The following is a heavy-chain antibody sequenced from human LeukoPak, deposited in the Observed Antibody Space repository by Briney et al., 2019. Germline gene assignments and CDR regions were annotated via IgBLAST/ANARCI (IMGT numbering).Heavy chain of an antibody. Sequence: GGSLRLSCAASGFTFSSYEMNWVRQAPGKGLEWVSHISTSSTIYFADSVKGRFTISRDNARNSLYLQMNSLSDEDTAIYYCARAFDDWGQGTLVTVSS. CDR1: GFTFSSYE. V-gene: IGHV3-48*03. CDR3: ARAFDD. J-gene: IGHJ4*02. CDR2: ISTSSTI.